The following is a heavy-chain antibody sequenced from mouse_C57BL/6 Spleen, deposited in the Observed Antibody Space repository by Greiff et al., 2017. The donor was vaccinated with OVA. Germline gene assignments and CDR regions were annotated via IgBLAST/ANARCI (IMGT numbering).Heavy chain of an antibody. J-gene: IGHJ2*01. CDR2: INPSSGST. CDR3: ARSVTTVGPETYYFDY. CDR1: GYTFTSYT. Sequence: VMLVESGAELVRPGASVKMSCKASGYTFTSYTMHWVKQRPGQGLEWIGYINPSSGSTKYNQKFKDKATLTADKSSSTAYMRLSSLTSEDTAVYYCARSVTTVGPETYYFDYWGQGTTLTVSS. D-gene: IGHD1-1*01. V-gene: IGHV1-4*01.